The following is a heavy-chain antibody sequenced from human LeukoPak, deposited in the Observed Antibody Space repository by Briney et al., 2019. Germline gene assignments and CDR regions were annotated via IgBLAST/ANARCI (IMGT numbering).Heavy chain of an antibody. CDR1: GGSISPFY. D-gene: IGHD2-8*02. CDR3: ATHSSPKGGVFDI. CDR2: VYYSGTT. V-gene: IGHV4-59*01. J-gene: IGHJ3*02. Sequence: SESLPLICTVSGGSISPFYWSWIRQPPGKGLEWIGYVYYSGTTNYNSSLKSRVTISVDTSKNQFSLKLNSVTAADTAVYYCATHSSPKGGVFDIWGQGTMVTVSS.